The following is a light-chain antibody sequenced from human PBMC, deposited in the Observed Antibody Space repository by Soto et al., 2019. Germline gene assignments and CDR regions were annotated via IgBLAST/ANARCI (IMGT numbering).Light chain of an antibody. V-gene: IGKV3-15*01. CDR3: QQYNNWPLTWT. J-gene: IGKJ1*01. Sequence: EIVMTQSPATLSVSPGERATLSCRASQSVSSNLAWYQQKPGQAPRLLIYGAFTRATGIPARFSGSGSGTEFTLTISSLQSEDFAVYYCQQYNNWPLTWTFGQGTKVEIK. CDR2: GAF. CDR1: QSVSSN.